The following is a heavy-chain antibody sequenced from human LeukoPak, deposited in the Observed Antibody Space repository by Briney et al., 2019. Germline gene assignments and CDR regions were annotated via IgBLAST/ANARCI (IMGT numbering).Heavy chain of an antibody. Sequence: SETLSLTCAVSGGSFSGYYWSWIRQPPGKGLEPIGEINHSGSTNYNPSLKGRVTISVDTSKNQFSLKLSSVTAADTAVYYCAGGMVPRHGDQEEVYYYYYGMDVWGQGTTVTVSS. CDR3: AGGMVPRHGDQEEVYYYYYGMDV. D-gene: IGHD4-17*01. V-gene: IGHV4-34*01. CDR2: INHSGST. J-gene: IGHJ6*02. CDR1: GGSFSGYY.